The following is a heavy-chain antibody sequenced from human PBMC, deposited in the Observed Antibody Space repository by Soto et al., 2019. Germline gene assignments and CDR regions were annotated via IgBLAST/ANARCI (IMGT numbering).Heavy chain of an antibody. CDR2: INHSGST. J-gene: IGHJ6*02. Sequence: PSETLSLTCAVYGGSFSGYYWSWIRQPPGKGLEWIGEINHSGSTNCNPSLKSRVTISVDTSKNQFSLKLSSVTAADTAVYYCAREQQLAYYYYYYGMDVWGQGTTVTVSS. D-gene: IGHD6-13*01. CDR3: AREQQLAYYYYYYGMDV. CDR1: GGSFSGYY. V-gene: IGHV4-34*01.